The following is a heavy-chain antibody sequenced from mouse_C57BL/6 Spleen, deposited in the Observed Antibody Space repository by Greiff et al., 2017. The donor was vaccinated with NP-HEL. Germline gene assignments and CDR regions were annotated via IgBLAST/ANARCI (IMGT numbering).Heavy chain of an antibody. J-gene: IGHJ3*01. CDR1: GYTFTDYY. Sequence: VQLQQSGPELVKPGASVKISCKASGYTFTDYYMNWVKQSHGKSLEWIGDINPNNGGTSYNQKFKGKATLTVDKSSSTAYMELRSLTSEDSAVYYCARTPYYSNYGFAYWGQGTLVTVSA. V-gene: IGHV1-26*01. D-gene: IGHD2-5*01. CDR3: ARTPYYSNYGFAY. CDR2: INPNNGGT.